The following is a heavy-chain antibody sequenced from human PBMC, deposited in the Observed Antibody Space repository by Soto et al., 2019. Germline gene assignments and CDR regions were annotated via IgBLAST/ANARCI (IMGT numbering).Heavy chain of an antibody. J-gene: IGHJ4*02. D-gene: IGHD3-22*01. CDR1: GYSLTSYW. CDR2: FYPGDSDT. Sequence: GESLKISCKGSGYSLTSYWIGWVRQMPGKGLEWMVIFYPGDSDTRYSPSFQGQVTISADKSISTAYLQWRSLKASDTAMYYCARIGGGYYYGYYFDCWGQGTLVTVSS. V-gene: IGHV5-51*01. CDR3: ARIGGGYYYGYYFDC.